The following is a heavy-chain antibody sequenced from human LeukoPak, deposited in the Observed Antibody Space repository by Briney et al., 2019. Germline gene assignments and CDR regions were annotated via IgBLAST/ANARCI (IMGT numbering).Heavy chain of an antibody. CDR1: GFSFSNYA. CDR3: AKDFDTTVVLDAFNM. CDR2: IRGNGGST. J-gene: IGHJ3*02. D-gene: IGHD4-23*01. Sequence: PGGSLRLSCAASGFSFSNYAMNWVRQAPGKGLEWVCSIRGNGGSTYYAASVKGRFVTSRDNSKNTLYLQMLGLRAEDTAVYYCAKDFDTTVVLDAFNMWGQGTLVAVSS. V-gene: IGHV3-23*01.